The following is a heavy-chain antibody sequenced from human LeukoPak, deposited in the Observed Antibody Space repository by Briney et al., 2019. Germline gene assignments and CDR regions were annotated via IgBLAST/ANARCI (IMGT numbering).Heavy chain of an antibody. D-gene: IGHD3-10*01. V-gene: IGHV3-48*04. CDR3: ARAMVRGVIPPWFDP. CDR2: ISSSGSTI. J-gene: IGHJ5*02. CDR1: GFTFSSYS. Sequence: GGSLRLSCAASGFTFSSYSMNWVRQAPGEGLEWVSYISSSGSTIYYADSVKGRFTISRDNAKNSLYLQMNSLRAEDTAVYYCARAMVRGVIPPWFDPWGQGTLVTVSS.